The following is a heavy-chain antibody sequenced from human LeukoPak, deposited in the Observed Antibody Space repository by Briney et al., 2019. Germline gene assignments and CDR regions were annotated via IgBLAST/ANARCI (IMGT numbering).Heavy chain of an antibody. CDR2: IYCSDDST. V-gene: IGHV1-46*01. CDR1: GYTFITYY. D-gene: IGHD1-26*01. CDR3: ARGWELTY. Sequence: ASVKVSCKASGYTFITYYIHWVRQAPGQGLEWMGSIYCSDDSTIYAQKFQGRVTITSDTSTSTVYMDLSSLRSEDTAIYYCARGWELTYWGQGTLVIVSS. J-gene: IGHJ4*02.